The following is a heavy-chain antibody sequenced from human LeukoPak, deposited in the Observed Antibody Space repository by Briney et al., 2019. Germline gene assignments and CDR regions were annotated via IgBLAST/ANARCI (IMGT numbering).Heavy chain of an antibody. CDR2: IYYSGST. CDR3: ARFRYSSGWYLDY. J-gene: IGHJ4*02. CDR1: GGSISSYY. Sequence: SETLSLTCTVSGGSISSYYWSWIRQPPGKGLEWIGYIYYSGSTNYNPSLKSRLTTSVDTSKNQFSLKLRSVTAADTAVYYCARFRYSSGWYLDYWGQGTLVTVSS. D-gene: IGHD6-19*01. V-gene: IGHV4-59*01.